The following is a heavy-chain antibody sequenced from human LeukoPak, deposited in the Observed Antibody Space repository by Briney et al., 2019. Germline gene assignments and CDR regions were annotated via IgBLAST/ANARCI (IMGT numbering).Heavy chain of an antibody. CDR3: ARDCDSSSWYDVYFDY. CDR2: ISYDGSNK. V-gene: IGHV3-30-3*01. Sequence: PGGSLRLSCAASGFTFSSYAMHWVRQAPGKGLEWVAVISYDGSNKYYADSVKGRFTISRDNSKNTLYLQMNSLRAEDTAEYYCARDCDSSSWYDVYFDYWGQGTLVTVSS. J-gene: IGHJ4*02. CDR1: GFTFSSYA. D-gene: IGHD6-13*01.